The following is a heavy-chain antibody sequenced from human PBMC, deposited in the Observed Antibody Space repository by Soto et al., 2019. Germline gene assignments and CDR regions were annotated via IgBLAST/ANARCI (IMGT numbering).Heavy chain of an antibody. J-gene: IGHJ4*02. CDR3: TTGWSSKDY. V-gene: IGHV3-15*01. CDR1: GFIFSNAC. D-gene: IGHD2-2*01. Sequence: EVQLVESGGGLVKPGGSLRLSCPAPGFIFSNACMTWVRQAPGKGLEWVARIKNKPDGGTTDFAEPVKGRFFISRDDSKNTLYLQMNSLKAEDTAVYFCTTGWSSKDYWGQGTLVTVSS. CDR2: IKNKPDGGTT.